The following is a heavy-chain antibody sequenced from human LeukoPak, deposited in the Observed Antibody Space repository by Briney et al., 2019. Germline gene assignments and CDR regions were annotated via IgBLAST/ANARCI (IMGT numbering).Heavy chain of an antibody. CDR3: AKGFKMYDFWSGYPFDY. CDR1: GFTFSSYA. J-gene: IGHJ4*02. Sequence: GGSLRLSCAASGFTFSSYAMSWVRQAPGKGLEWVSAISGSGGSTYYADSVKGRFTISRDNSKNTLYLQMNSLRAEDTAVYYCAKGFKMYDFWSGYPFDYWGQGTLVTVSS. CDR2: ISGSGGST. D-gene: IGHD3-3*01. V-gene: IGHV3-23*01.